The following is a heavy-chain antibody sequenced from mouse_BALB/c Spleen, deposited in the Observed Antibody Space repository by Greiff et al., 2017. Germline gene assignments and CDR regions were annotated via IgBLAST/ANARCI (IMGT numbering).Heavy chain of an antibody. CDR2: IGPSDSET. CDR3: SRERALRYDDYECYLDD. J-gene: IGHJ4*01. V-gene: IGHV1S126*01. Sequence: VQLQQSGPQLVKPGASVKISCKASGYSFTSYWMHWVKQRPGQGLEWIGMIGPSDSETRYNQKFKDKATLTVDKSSSTAYMQLSSPTSEDSAVYYYSRERALRYDDYECYLDDWGQGTTVTVSS. CDR1: GYSFTSYW. D-gene: IGHD2-4*01.